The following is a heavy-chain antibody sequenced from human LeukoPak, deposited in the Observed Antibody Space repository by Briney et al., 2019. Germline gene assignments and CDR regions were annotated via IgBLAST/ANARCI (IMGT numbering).Heavy chain of an antibody. J-gene: IGHJ3*02. CDR3: AREPRGVSAFDI. Sequence: ASVTVSCTASGYTFAGYYMHWVRQAPGQGLEWMGWINPNSGGTNYAQKFRGRVTMTRDTSISTAYMELSRLRSDDTAVYYCAREPRGVSAFDIWGQGTMVTVSS. CDR1: GYTFAGYY. CDR2: INPNSGGT. V-gene: IGHV1-2*02.